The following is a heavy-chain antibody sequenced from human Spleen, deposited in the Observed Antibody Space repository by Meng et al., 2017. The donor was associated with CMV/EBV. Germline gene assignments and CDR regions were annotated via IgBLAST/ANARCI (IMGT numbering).Heavy chain of an antibody. J-gene: IGHJ4*02. V-gene: IGHV3-30*01. CDR3: AKDNWNYRSYFDY. D-gene: IGHD1-7*01. CDR1: GFTFRSYA. CDR2: ISYDGSDQ. Sequence: GESLKISCAASGFTFRSYAMHWVRQPPGKGLQWVSLISYDGSDQYYAGSVKGRFTISRDNSKNTLYLQMNSLRAEDTAVYYCAKDNWNYRSYFDYWGQGTLVTVSS.